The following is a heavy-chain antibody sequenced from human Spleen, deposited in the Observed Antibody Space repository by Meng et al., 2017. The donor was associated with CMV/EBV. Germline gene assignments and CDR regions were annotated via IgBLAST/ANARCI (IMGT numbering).Heavy chain of an antibody. CDR1: GFTFSTYW. D-gene: IGHD2-15*01. V-gene: IGHV3-74*01. J-gene: IGHJ4*02. Sequence: GVLKISCAASGFTFSTYWMHWVRQVPGKGLEWVARINGDGTSTTYADSVKGRFTISRDNFNTMLYLEMNSLRAEDTALYYCAKDPWWGGGGDYWGQGTLVTVSS. CDR2: INGDGTST. CDR3: AKDPWWGGGGDY.